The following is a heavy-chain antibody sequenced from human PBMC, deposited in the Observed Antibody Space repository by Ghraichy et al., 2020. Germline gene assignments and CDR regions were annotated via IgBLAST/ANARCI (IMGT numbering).Heavy chain of an antibody. CDR1: GASVRSGSYY. Sequence: SQTLSLTCAISGASVRSGSYYWSWIRQPPGKTLEWMGHTYYGGNSNSNPSLKSRLAISLDTSKSQFSLYLDSVTAADTAVYYCVRSFDYGDPKFDYWGPGTLVIVSS. D-gene: IGHD4-17*01. V-gene: IGHV4-61*01. CDR3: VRSFDYGDPKFDY. J-gene: IGHJ4*02. CDR2: TYYGGNS.